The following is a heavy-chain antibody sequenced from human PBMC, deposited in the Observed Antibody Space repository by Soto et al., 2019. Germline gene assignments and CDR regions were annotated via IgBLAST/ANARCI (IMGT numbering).Heavy chain of an antibody. Sequence: GASVKVSCKASGYTFTGYYMHWVRQAPGQGLEWMGWINPNSGGTNYAQKFQGWVTMTRDTSISTAYMELSRLRSDDTAVYYCARASGYSGYGGYYYYYYGMDVWGQGTTVTVSS. D-gene: IGHD5-12*01. CDR1: GYTFTGYY. CDR3: ARASGYSGYGGYYYYYYGMDV. CDR2: INPNSGGT. J-gene: IGHJ6*02. V-gene: IGHV1-2*04.